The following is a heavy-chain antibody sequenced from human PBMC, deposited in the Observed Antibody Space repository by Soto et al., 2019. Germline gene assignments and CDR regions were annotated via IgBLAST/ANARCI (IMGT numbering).Heavy chain of an antibody. CDR2: IGVAGDT. J-gene: IGHJ4*02. V-gene: IGHV3-13*01. CDR3: VRDRYYGSGSLFEN. CDR1: GFVFSDHD. Sequence: EVHLVESGGGLVQPGGSLRLSCAASGFVFSDHDMHWVRQVPGKGLEWVSEIGVAGDTYYPDSVKGRFTISRENVRNSLYLHMTSLRAGDTAIYYCVRDRYYGSGSLFENWGQGTPVTVSS. D-gene: IGHD3-10*01.